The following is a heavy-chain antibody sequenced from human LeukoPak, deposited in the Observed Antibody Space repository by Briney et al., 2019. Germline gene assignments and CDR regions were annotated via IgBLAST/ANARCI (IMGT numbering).Heavy chain of an antibody. CDR1: GFTFSSYG. CDR2: ISYDGSNK. V-gene: IGHV3-30*18. CDR3: AKDLCSGGSCYYPDY. J-gene: IGHJ4*02. Sequence: GGSLRLSCAASGFTFSSYGMHWVRQAPGEGLEGGPVISYDGSNKYYADSVKGRFTISRDNSKNTLYLQMDSLRAEDTAVYYCAKDLCSGGSCYYPDYWGQGTLVTVSS. D-gene: IGHD2-15*01.